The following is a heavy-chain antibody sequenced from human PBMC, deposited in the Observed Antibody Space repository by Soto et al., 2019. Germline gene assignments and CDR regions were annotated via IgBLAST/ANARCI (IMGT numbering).Heavy chain of an antibody. D-gene: IGHD6-19*01. V-gene: IGHV3-23*01. CDR3: ATIAVQPTFDY. Sequence: GVSLRLSCAASGFTFSSHAMSWVRQAPGKGLEWVSAISGSGGSTYYADSVKGRFTISRDNSKNTLYLQMNSLRAEDTAVYYCATIAVQPTFDYWGQGTLVTVSS. J-gene: IGHJ4*02. CDR2: ISGSGGST. CDR1: GFTFSSHA.